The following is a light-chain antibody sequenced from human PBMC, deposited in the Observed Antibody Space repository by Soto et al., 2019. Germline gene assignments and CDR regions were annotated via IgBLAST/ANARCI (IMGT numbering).Light chain of an antibody. CDR1: SSDVGAYDY. V-gene: IGLV2-14*03. J-gene: IGLJ1*01. CDR3: SSFTTSTSYV. CDR2: DVS. Sequence: SALTQPASVSESPGQSITISCTGTSSDVGAYDYVSWYQQHPGEVPKLMIFDVSDRPSGVSNRFSGSKSGNTASLTISGLQAEDEADYYCSSFTTSTSYVFGTGTKLTVL.